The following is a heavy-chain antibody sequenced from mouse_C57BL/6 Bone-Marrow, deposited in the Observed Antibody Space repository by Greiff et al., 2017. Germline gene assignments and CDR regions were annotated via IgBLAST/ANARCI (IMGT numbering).Heavy chain of an antibody. CDR3: ASDYYNGSGDKEY. CDR2: INPNNSGT. V-gene: IGHV1-22*01. D-gene: IGHD1-1*01. CDR1: GYTFTDYN. J-gene: IGHJ3*01. Sequence: EVQLQQSGPELVKPGASVKMSCKASGYTFTDYNMHWVKQSPGKSLEWIGKINPNNSGTNYNQKFKGKATLTVDKSSSTAYMELRSLTSEDSAVYYCASDYYNGSGDKEYWGEGTLVTVSA.